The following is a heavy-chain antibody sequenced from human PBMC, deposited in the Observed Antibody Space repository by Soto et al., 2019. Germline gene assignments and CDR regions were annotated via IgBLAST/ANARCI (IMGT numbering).Heavy chain of an antibody. CDR3: ARDRYYYDSSGYYLIDY. V-gene: IGHV1-18*01. CDR1: GYSFTNND. J-gene: IGHJ4*02. D-gene: IGHD3-22*01. Sequence: GASVKVSCKASGYSFTNNDVSWVRQATGQGLEWMGWMNPGSGNTNYAQKLQGRVTMTTDTSTSTAYMELRSLRSDDTAVYYCARDRYYYDSSGYYLIDYWGQGTLVTVSS. CDR2: MNPGSGNT.